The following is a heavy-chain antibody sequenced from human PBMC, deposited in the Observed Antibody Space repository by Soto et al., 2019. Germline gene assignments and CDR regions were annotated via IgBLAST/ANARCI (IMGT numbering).Heavy chain of an antibody. V-gene: IGHV3-23*01. CDR2: ISGSGSTT. J-gene: IGHJ4*02. CDR3: AREDSIIIPAVSDF. D-gene: IGHD2-2*01. Sequence: GGSLRLSCAASGFSFNNHAMTWVRQAPGKGLEWVSGISGSGSTTHYADSVKGRFTISRDNSKDTLYLQMNSLRADDTAVYYCAREDSIIIPAVSDFWGQGTLVTVSS. CDR1: GFSFNNHA.